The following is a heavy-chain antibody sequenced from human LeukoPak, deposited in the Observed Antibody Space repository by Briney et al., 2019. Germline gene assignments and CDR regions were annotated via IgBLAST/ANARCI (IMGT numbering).Heavy chain of an antibody. D-gene: IGHD6-13*01. V-gene: IGHV3-53*01. CDR2: IYSGGSA. CDR1: GFTVSHSY. J-gene: IGHJ4*02. Sequence: GGSLRLSCAVSGFTVSHSYMSWVRQAPGKGLEWVSVIYSGGSAYYADSVKGRFTISRDNSKNTLYLQMNSLRAEDTAVYYCATFPGIAAAGTVAYYRFDYWGQGTLVTVSS. CDR3: ATFPGIAAAGTVAYYRFDY.